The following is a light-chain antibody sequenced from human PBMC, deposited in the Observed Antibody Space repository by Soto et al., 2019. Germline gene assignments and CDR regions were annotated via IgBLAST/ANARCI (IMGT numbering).Light chain of an antibody. Sequence: EIVLTQSPGTLSLSPGERATLSCRASQSVPRSYLAWYQQKPGQAPRLLIYGTSSRATGIPDRFSGSGSGTDFTLTISRLEPEDFAVYYCQQRSNWPPGLTFGQGTRLEIK. V-gene: IGKV3D-20*02. CDR2: GTS. J-gene: IGKJ5*01. CDR3: QQRSNWPPGLT. CDR1: QSVPRSY.